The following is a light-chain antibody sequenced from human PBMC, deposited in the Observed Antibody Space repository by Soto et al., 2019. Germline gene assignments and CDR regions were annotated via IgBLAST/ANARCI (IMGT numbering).Light chain of an antibody. CDR2: GAS. J-gene: IGKJ1*01. CDR1: QSVSDNY. CDR3: QQYDRSPWT. V-gene: IGKV3-20*01. Sequence: EMVVTQSPDTLSLSPGERATLFCRASQSVSDNYLAWYQQKPGQAPRLLIYGASSRATGIPDRFTGAGSGTDFTLTISRVETEDFAVYYCQQYDRSPWTFGQGTKVEIK.